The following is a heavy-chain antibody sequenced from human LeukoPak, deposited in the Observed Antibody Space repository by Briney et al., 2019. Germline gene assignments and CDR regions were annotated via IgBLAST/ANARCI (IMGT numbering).Heavy chain of an antibody. CDR1: GGSISSYY. CDR2: TYYTGST. V-gene: IGHV4-59*01. Sequence: SETLSLTCTVSGGSISSYYWSWIRQPPGKGLEWIGYTYYTGSTNYNPSLKSRVTISVDTSKNQFSLKLSSVTAADTAVYYCARSWNDILPLDYWGQGTLVTVSS. D-gene: IGHD1-1*01. CDR3: ARSWNDILPLDY. J-gene: IGHJ4*02.